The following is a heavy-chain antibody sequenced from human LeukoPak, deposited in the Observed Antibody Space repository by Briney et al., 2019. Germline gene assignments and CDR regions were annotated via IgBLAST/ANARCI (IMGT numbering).Heavy chain of an antibody. Sequence: SETLSLTCTVSGGSISSSSYYWGWIRQPPGKGLEWIGSIYYSGSTYYNPSLKSRVTISVDTSKNQFSLKLSSVTAADTAVYYCARSWYYDFWSGYSNWFDPWGQGILVTVSS. V-gene: IGHV4-39*01. J-gene: IGHJ5*02. CDR3: ARSWYYDFWSGYSNWFDP. D-gene: IGHD3-3*01. CDR2: IYYSGST. CDR1: GGSISSSSYY.